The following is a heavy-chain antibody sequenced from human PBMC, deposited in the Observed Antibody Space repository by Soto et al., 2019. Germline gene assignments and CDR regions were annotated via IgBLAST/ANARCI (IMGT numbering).Heavy chain of an antibody. CDR3: ARDGIAVAGRFDY. D-gene: IGHD6-19*01. CDR2: INSDGSST. CDR1: GFTLTRSA. V-gene: IGHV3-74*01. J-gene: IGHJ4*02. Sequence: LRLSCAGSGFTLTRSAVSWVRQAPGKGLVWVSRINSDGSSTSYADSVKGRFTISRDNAKNTLYLQMNSLRAEDTAVYYCARDGIAVAGRFDYWGQGTLVTVSS.